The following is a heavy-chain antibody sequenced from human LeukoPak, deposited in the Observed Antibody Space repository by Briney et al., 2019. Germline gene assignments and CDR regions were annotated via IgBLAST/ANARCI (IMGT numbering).Heavy chain of an antibody. Sequence: LETLSLTCTVSGVSISSYYWSWIRQPPGKGLEWIGYIYYSGSTNYNPSLKSRVTISVDTSKNQFSLKLSSVTAADTAVYYCARVGAAARSFDYWGQGTLVTVSS. CDR1: GVSISSYY. CDR2: IYYSGST. CDR3: ARVGAAARSFDY. J-gene: IGHJ4*02. D-gene: IGHD6-13*01. V-gene: IGHV4-59*01.